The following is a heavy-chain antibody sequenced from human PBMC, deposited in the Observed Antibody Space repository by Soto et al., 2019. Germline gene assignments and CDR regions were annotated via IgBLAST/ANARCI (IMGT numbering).Heavy chain of an antibody. V-gene: IGHV1-69*13. D-gene: IGHD3-9*01. CDR2: IIPIFGTA. CDR1: GGTFSSYA. Sequence: SVKVSCKASGGTFSSYAISWVRQAPGQGLEWMGGIIPIFGTANYAQKFQGRVTITADESTSTAYMELSILRSEDTAVYYCARGSKTYDILTGYYNDYYHGMDVWGQGTTVTVSS. CDR3: ARGSKTYDILTGYYNDYYHGMDV. J-gene: IGHJ6*02.